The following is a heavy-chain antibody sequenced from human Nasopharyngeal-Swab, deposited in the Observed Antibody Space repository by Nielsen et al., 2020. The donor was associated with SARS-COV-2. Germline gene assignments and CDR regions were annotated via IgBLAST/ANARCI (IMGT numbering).Heavy chain of an antibody. CDR1: GFTFSSYW. D-gene: IGHD3-22*01. CDR2: IKQDGSEK. J-gene: IGHJ3*02. CDR3: ARVGRGYYYDSGAFDI. Sequence: LSLTCAASGFTFSSYWMSWVRQAPGKGLEWVANIKQDGSEKYYVDSVKGRFTISRDNAKNSLYLQMNSLRAEDTAVYYCARVGRGYYYDSGAFDIWGQGTMVTVSS. V-gene: IGHV3-7*01.